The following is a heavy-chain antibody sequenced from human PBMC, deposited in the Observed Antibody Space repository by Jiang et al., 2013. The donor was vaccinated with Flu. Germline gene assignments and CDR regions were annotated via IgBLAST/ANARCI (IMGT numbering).Heavy chain of an antibody. CDR2: IYSSGSA. CDR3: AAATSVTMWAFAF. V-gene: IGHV4-30-4*08. D-gene: IGHD3-10*02. CDR1: GGSITSGGYF. J-gene: IGHJ3*01. Sequence: GPGLVKPSQTLSLTCNVSGGSITSGGYFWTWIRQPPGKGLEYLGHIYSSGSAYYRPSLKSRLTISPDTSRNQFSLRLSSVTAADTAMYYCAAATSVTMWAFAFWGQGTVVTVS.